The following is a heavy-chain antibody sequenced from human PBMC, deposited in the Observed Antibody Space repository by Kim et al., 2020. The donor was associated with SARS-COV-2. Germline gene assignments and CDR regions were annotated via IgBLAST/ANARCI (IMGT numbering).Heavy chain of an antibody. Sequence: GGSLRLSCAASGFTFSSSAMSWVRQAPGKGLEWVSLITGSGGSTYYADSVKGRFTVSRDTSKNTLFLQMNSLRAEDTAVYYCAKDIRPTYWGPGTPVTVS. V-gene: IGHV3-23*01. CDR1: GFTFSSSA. CDR3: AKDIRPTY. CDR2: ITGSGGST. D-gene: IGHD4-4*01. J-gene: IGHJ4*02.